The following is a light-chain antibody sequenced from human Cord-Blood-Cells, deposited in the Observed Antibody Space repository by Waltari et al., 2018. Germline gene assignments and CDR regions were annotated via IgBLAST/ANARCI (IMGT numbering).Light chain of an antibody. Sequence: DVVMTQSPLSLPVTLGQPASISCRSSQSLLHSDGHTYLNWFQQRPGQSPRRLIYKVSNRDSGVPDRFSGSGSGTDFTLKSSRVEAEDVGVYYCMQGTHWPWTFGQGTKVEIK. J-gene: IGKJ1*01. CDR1: QSLLHSDGHTY. CDR3: MQGTHWPWT. CDR2: KVS. V-gene: IGKV2-30*02.